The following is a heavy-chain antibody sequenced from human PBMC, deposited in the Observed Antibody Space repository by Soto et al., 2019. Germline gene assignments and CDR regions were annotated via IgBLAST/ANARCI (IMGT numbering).Heavy chain of an antibody. V-gene: IGHV4-31*03. CDR3: ARAPPCHKVNWFDP. J-gene: IGHJ5*02. Sequence: QERLQESGPGLVRPSQTLSLTCSVSGDSLSSGGYYWNWIRQRPGKGLEWIGYIYYSGITYYNPSLQSRVTMSIDTSNSQFSLKLSSVTVADTAVYYCARAPPCHKVNWFDPWGQGILVTVSS. CDR1: GDSLSSGGYY. CDR2: IYYSGIT.